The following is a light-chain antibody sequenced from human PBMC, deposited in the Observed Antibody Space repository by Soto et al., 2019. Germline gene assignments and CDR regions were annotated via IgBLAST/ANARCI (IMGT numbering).Light chain of an antibody. CDR2: GAS. CDR3: QQYNNWPPWT. Sequence: EIVMTQSPATLSVSPGERATLSCRASQSVSSNLAWYQQKPGQAPRLLIYGASTRATGIPARFSGSGSGTEFPLTISSLQSEDFPVYYCQQYNNWPPWTFGQVTKVEIK. J-gene: IGKJ1*01. CDR1: QSVSSN. V-gene: IGKV3-15*01.